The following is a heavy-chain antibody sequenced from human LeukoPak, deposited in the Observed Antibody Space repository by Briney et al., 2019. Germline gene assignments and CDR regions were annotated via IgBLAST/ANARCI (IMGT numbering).Heavy chain of an antibody. D-gene: IGHD3-10*01. Sequence: GGSLRLSCAASGFTFSSYAMSWVRQAPGKGLEWVSTISGSGGTTYYTDSVKGRFTISRDNSKNTLYLQMNGLRAEDTAVYYCANGGFYYGSGSYLGIWFDPWGQGTLVTVSS. V-gene: IGHV3-23*01. CDR3: ANGGFYYGSGSYLGIWFDP. CDR1: GFTFSSYA. J-gene: IGHJ5*02. CDR2: ISGSGGTT.